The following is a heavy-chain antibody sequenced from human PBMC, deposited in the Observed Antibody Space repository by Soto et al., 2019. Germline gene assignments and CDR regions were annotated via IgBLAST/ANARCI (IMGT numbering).Heavy chain of an antibody. Sequence: ASETLSLTCTVSGGSISSYYWSWIRQPPGKGLEWIGYIYYSGSTNYNPSLKSRVTISVDTSKNHFSLKLSSVTAADTAVYYCARAGTTMVRGVISGWFDPWGQGTLVTVSS. CDR2: IYYSGST. CDR1: GGSISSYY. J-gene: IGHJ5*02. V-gene: IGHV4-59*01. CDR3: ARAGTTMVRGVISGWFDP. D-gene: IGHD3-10*01.